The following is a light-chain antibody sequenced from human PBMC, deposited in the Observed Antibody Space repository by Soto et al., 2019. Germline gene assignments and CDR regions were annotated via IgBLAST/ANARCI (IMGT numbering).Light chain of an antibody. J-gene: IGLJ1*01. CDR2: EVS. CDR1: SSDVGGYNF. Sequence: QSALTQPPSASGSPGQSVTISCTGTSSDVGGYNFVSWYQQHPGKAPKLMIYEVSKRPSGVPDRFSGSKSGNTASLTVSGLQAEDEADYYCAAWDDSTKSHVFGTGTKLTVL. V-gene: IGLV2-8*01. CDR3: AAWDDSTKSHV.